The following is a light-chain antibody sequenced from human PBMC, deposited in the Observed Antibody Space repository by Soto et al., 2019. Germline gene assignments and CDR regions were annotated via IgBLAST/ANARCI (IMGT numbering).Light chain of an antibody. J-gene: IGLJ2*01. CDR3: SSYTTTYTVV. V-gene: IGLV2-14*01. CDR1: SSDVGGYHY. Sequence: QSALTQPASVSGSPGQSITISCTGTSSDVGGYHYVSWYQQHPGKAPKLMIYEVTNRPTGVSNRFSASKSGNTAFLTISGLQAEDEAHYYCSSYTTTYTVVFGGGTKVTVL. CDR2: EVT.